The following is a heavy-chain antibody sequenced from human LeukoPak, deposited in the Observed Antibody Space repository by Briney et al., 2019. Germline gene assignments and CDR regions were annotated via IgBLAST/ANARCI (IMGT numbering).Heavy chain of an antibody. V-gene: IGHV3-33*01. D-gene: IGHD3-16*02. J-gene: IGHJ4*02. CDR2: IWHDGSKK. CDR1: GFTFSSYG. CDR3: ARYKEGLRGSYPLMWY. Sequence: GGSLRLSCVASGFTFSSYGMHWVRQAPGKGLEWLAVIWHDGSKKYHADSVKGRFTISRDNSKNTLYLQMNSLRAEDTAVYYCARYKEGLRGSYPLMWYWGQGTLVTVSS.